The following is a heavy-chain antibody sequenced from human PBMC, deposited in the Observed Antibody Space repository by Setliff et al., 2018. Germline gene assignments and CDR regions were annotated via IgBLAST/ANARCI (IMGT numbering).Heavy chain of an antibody. CDR3: ARHGGTYNVCNWFDP. V-gene: IGHV4-39*07. Sequence: PSETLSLTCNVSGASISGSAYYWGWIRQPPGKGLEWIGSVYSSGSPYYNPSLKSRVTISMDTSKNQFSLKVNSLTAADTAVYYCARHGGTYNVCNWFDPWGQGILVTVSS. CDR1: GASISGSAYY. D-gene: IGHD3-16*01. J-gene: IGHJ5*02. CDR2: VYSSGSP.